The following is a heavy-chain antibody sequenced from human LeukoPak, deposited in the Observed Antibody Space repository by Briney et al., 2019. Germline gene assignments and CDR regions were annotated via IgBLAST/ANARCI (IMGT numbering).Heavy chain of an antibody. D-gene: IGHD3-22*01. CDR1: GFTFSNHG. CDR3: ARRTGDYSHPYDY. J-gene: IGHJ4*02. Sequence: GGTLRLSCAASGFTFSNHGMNWVRQAPGKGLEWVSGISPSGDITYYSDSVKGRFTISRDNSKNTLYLQMNSLRAEDTAVYYCARRTGDYSHPYDYWGQGTLVTVSS. V-gene: IGHV3-23*01. CDR2: ISPSGDIT.